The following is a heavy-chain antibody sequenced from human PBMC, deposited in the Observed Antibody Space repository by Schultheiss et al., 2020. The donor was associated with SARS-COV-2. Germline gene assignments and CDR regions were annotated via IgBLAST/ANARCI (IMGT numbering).Heavy chain of an antibody. V-gene: IGHV4-59*06. D-gene: IGHD1-7*01. Sequence: SETLSLTCAVYGGSFSGYYWSWIRQPPGKGLEWIGYIYYSGSTYYNPSLKSRVTISVDTSKNQFSLKLSSVTAADTAVYYCRTTYYYYGMDVWGQGTTVTVSS. CDR2: IYYSGST. J-gene: IGHJ6*02. CDR3: RTTYYYYGMDV. CDR1: GGSFSGYY.